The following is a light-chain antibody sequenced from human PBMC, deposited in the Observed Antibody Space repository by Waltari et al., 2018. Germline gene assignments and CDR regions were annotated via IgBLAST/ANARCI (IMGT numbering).Light chain of an antibody. CDR2: WAS. J-gene: IGKJ4*01. CDR3: QQYYNTPALT. Sequence: DIVMTQSPDSLSVSLGERATINCKSSQSVLYSSNNKNYLAWYQQKPGQPPKLLIYWASIRESGVPERFSGSGSGTEFTLTISSLQAEDVAVYYCQQYYNTPALTFGGGTKVEIK. CDR1: QSVLYSSNNKNY. V-gene: IGKV4-1*01.